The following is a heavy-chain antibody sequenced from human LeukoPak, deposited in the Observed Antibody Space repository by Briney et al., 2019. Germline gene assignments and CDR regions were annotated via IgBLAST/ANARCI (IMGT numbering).Heavy chain of an antibody. CDR1: GGSISSGSYY. J-gene: IGHJ4*02. CDR2: VFTRGTT. Sequence: PSETLSLTCTVSGGSISSGSYYWNWIRRPAGKRLEWLGHVFTRGTTNYNASLEGRLTISLDTARNQFSLYLSSVTAADTAMYFCARSSLAVYFDYWGQGTLVTASS. V-gene: IGHV4-61*09. D-gene: IGHD6-19*01. CDR3: ARSSLAVYFDY.